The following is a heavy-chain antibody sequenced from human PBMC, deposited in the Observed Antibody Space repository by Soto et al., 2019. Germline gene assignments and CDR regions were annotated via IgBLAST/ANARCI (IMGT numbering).Heavy chain of an antibody. Sequence: PGGSLRLSCAASGFTFSDYYMSWIRQAPGKGLEWVSYVSSSFSYTSYADSVKGRFTISRDNAKKSLYLEMHSLRAEDTAVYYCARDRGTGPQNNFHYSGMDVSGQGTTVTVYS. CDR1: GFTFSDYY. J-gene: IGHJ6*02. D-gene: IGHD1-1*01. CDR2: VSSSFSYT. CDR3: ARDRGTGPQNNFHYSGMDV. V-gene: IGHV3-11*06.